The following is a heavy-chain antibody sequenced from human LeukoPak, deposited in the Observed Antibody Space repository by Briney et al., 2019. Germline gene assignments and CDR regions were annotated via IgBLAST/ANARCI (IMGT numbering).Heavy chain of an antibody. CDR2: ISAYNGNT. Sequence: ASVTVSCKASGYTFTSYGISWVRQAPGQGLEWMGWISAYNGNTNYAQKLQGRVTMTTDTSTSTAYMELRSLRSDDTAVYYCARYIAAAGTAWYYFDYWGQGTLVTVPS. CDR1: GYTFTSYG. V-gene: IGHV1-18*04. CDR3: ARYIAAAGTAWYYFDY. J-gene: IGHJ4*02. D-gene: IGHD6-13*01.